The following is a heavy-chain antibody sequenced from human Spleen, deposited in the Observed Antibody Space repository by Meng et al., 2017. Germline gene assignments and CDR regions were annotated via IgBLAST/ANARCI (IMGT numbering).Heavy chain of an antibody. CDR3: AAGYDTSGYWYFFDH. Sequence: SLSLSCVASGFTFSSHEMNWVRQAPGKGLEWVSSISSASINIHYADSVKGPFTVSRDNAKNSLFLQMNSLRAEDTAVYYCAAGYDTSGYWYFFDHWGQGALVTVSS. CDR2: ISSASINI. V-gene: IGHV3-48*03. D-gene: IGHD3-22*01. J-gene: IGHJ4*02. CDR1: GFTFSSHE.